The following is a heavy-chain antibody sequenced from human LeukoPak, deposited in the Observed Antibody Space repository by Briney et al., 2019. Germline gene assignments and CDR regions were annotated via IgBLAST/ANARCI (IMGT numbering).Heavy chain of an antibody. V-gene: IGHV4-39*07. CDR3: ARDPLEIEYSSSQE. J-gene: IGHJ3*01. CDR2: IYYSGST. Sequence: SETLSLTCTVSGGSISSSSYYWGWIRQPPGKGLEWIGSIYYSGSTYYNPSLKSRVTISVDTSKNQFSLKLSSVTAADTAVYYCARDPLEIEYSSSQEWGQGTMVTVSS. CDR1: GGSISSSSYY. D-gene: IGHD6-6*01.